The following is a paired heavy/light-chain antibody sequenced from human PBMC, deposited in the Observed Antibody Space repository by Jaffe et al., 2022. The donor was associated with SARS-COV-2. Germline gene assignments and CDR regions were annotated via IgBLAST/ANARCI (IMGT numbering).Heavy chain of an antibody. CDR1: GFTFSDAW. V-gene: IGHV3-15*01. Sequence: EVQLVESGGGLVKPGESLRLSCAASGFTFSDAWMNWVRQAPGKGLEWVGLIRSKTDDGTTDYAAPVKGRFTISRDDSKNTLYLQMNSLKTEDTAVYYCTTVHVIMITSGGVIAPAPDFDYWGQGTLVTVSS. CDR3: TTVHVIMITSGGVIAPAPDFDY. D-gene: IGHD3-16*02. J-gene: IGHJ4*02. CDR2: IRSKTDDGTT.
Light chain of an antibody. Sequence: QSVLTQPPSVSAAPGQKVTISCSGSSSNIGNNYVSWYQHLPGTAPKLLICERNKRPSGIPDRFSGSKSGTSATLGITGLQTGDEADYYCGTWDFSLSAWVFGGGTKLTVL. J-gene: IGLJ3*02. CDR1: SSNIGNNY. CDR3: GTWDFSLSAWV. CDR2: ERN. V-gene: IGLV1-51*02.